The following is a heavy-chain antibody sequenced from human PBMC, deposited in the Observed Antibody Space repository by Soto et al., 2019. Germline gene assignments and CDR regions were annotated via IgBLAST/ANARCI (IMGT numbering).Heavy chain of an antibody. V-gene: IGHV4-4*07. Sequence: SETLSLTCTVSGGSISSYYWSWIRQPAGKGLEWIGRIYTSGSTNYNPSLKSRVTMSVDTSKNQFSLKLSSVTAADTAVYYCARGSSIAARPGWFDPWGQGTLVTVSS. D-gene: IGHD6-6*01. CDR3: ARGSSIAARPGWFDP. J-gene: IGHJ5*02. CDR1: GGSISSYY. CDR2: IYTSGST.